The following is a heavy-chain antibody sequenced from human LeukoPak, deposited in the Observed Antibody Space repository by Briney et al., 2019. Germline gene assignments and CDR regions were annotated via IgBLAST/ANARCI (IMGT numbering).Heavy chain of an antibody. D-gene: IGHD3-3*01. J-gene: IGHJ4*02. Sequence: SVKVSCKASGGTFSSYAISWVRQAPGQGLEWMGRIIPIYGITNYAQKFQGRVTITTDESTSTAYMDLRSLRSEDTAVYFCASPTYYNFWGGYHQFDNWGQGTLVTVSS. V-gene: IGHV1-69*05. CDR2: IIPIYGIT. CDR1: GGTFSSYA. CDR3: ASPTYYNFWGGYHQFDN.